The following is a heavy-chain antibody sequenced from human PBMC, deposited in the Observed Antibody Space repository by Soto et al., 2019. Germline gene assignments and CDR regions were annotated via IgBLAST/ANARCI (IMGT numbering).Heavy chain of an antibody. D-gene: IGHD3-10*01. CDR1: GFTFSTYG. CDR3: ARPTYYYGAGVDYGMDV. J-gene: IGHJ6*02. V-gene: IGHV3-30*03. CDR2: ISYDGSNK. Sequence: QVQLEESGGGVVQPGRSLRLSCAASGFTFSTYGMHWVRQAPGKGLEWVAVISYDGSNKYYADSVKGRFTISRDNSKNMLYLQMNSLRPEDTAVFYCARPTYYYGAGVDYGMDVWGQGTTVTVSS.